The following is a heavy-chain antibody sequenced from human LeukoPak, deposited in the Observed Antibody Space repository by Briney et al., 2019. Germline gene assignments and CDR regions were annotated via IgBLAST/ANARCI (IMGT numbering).Heavy chain of an antibody. CDR3: ARTVATIPPEPFDY. V-gene: IGHV4-59*01. CDR2: IYYSGSN. D-gene: IGHD5-24*01. Sequence: SETLSLTCTLSCGSISSYYWSWIRQPPGKGLEWIGYIYYSGSNNYNPSPKSRVSISVDTSKNQFSLKLSSVTAADTAVYYCARTVATIPPEPFDYWGQGTLVTVS. CDR1: CGSISSYY. J-gene: IGHJ4*02.